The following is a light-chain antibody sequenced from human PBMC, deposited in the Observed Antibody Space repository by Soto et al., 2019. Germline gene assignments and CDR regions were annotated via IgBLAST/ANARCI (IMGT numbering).Light chain of an antibody. V-gene: IGLV1-44*01. CDR2: EVS. CDR1: NSNIGSNT. Sequence: QSVLTQPPSASGTPGQRVTISCSGSNSNIGSNTVNWYQQLPGAAPKLMIYEVSKRPSGVPDRFSGSKSGNTASLTVSGLQAEDEADYYCSSYAGSNNSRVFGGGTKLTVL. J-gene: IGLJ2*01. CDR3: SSYAGSNNSRV.